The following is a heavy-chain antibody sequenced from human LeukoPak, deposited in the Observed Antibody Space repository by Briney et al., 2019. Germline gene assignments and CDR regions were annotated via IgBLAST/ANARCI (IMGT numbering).Heavy chain of an antibody. CDR3: ARVLPHNVLRFLEWFKWSDP. CDR1: GGSFSGYY. Sequence: SETLSLTCAVYGGSFSGYYWSWIRQPPGKGLEWIGEINHSGSTNYNPSLKSRVTISVDTSKNQFSLKLSSVTAADTAVYYCARVLPHNVLRFLEWFKWSDPWGQGTLVTVSS. D-gene: IGHD3-3*01. CDR2: INHSGST. V-gene: IGHV4-34*01. J-gene: IGHJ5*02.